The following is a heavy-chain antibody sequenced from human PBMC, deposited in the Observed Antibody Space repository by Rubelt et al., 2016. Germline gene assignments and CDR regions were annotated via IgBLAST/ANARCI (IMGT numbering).Heavy chain of an antibody. CDR3: ASIGTPSSPSYFDY. Sequence: YNPSLKGRVTISVDTSKNQFSLKLSPVTAADAAVYYCASIGTPSSPSYFDYWGQGTLVTVSS. D-gene: IGHD6-6*01. V-gene: IGHV4-34*01. J-gene: IGHJ4*02.